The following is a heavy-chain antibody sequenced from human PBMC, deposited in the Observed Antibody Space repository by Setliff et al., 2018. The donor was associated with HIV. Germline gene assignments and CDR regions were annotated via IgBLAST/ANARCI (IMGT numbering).Heavy chain of an antibody. D-gene: IGHD3-10*01. CDR3: ARDRVESLWFGDLNYMDV. Sequence: GGSLRLSCAGSGFTFNKYGMHWVRQAPGKGLEWVAVISYDGSYKDYTDSVKGRFTISRDNSKNTLYLQMNSLRAEDTAVYYCARDRVESLWFGDLNYMDVWGKGTTVTVSS. J-gene: IGHJ6*03. V-gene: IGHV3-30*03. CDR1: GFTFNKYG. CDR2: ISYDGSYK.